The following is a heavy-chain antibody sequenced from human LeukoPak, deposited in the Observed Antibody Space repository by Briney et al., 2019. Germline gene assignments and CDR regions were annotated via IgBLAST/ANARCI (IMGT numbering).Heavy chain of an antibody. D-gene: IGHD4-11*01. CDR3: ARGLTTGFPFDI. V-gene: IGHV1-2*02. J-gene: IGHJ3*02. CDR1: GYTFTGYY. Sequence: ASVKVSCKASGYTFTGYYMHWVRQAPGQGLEWMGWINPNSGGTNYAQKFQGRVTMTRDTSISTAYMELGRLRSDDTAVYYCARGLTTGFPFDIWGQGTMVTVSS. CDR2: INPNSGGT.